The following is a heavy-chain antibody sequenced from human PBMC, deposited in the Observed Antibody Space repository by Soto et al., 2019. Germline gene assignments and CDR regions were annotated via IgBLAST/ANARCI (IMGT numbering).Heavy chain of an antibody. J-gene: IGHJ4*02. CDR3: ARDKITGLFDY. CDR2: TYYNGNA. CDR1: GASIDRSNYY. Sequence: PSETLSLTCTVSGASIDRSNYYWDWIRQPPGKGLEWIGTTYYNGNAYYNPSLKSRVTISVDTSKNQFSLKLTSVTAADTAVYYCARDKITGLFDYWGQGTLVTVSS. V-gene: IGHV4-39*07. D-gene: IGHD2-8*02.